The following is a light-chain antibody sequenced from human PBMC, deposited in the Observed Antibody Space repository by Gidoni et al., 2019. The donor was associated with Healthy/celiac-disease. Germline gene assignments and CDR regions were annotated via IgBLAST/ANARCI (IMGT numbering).Light chain of an antibody. CDR1: QSVSSN. CDR3: QQYNNWPLWT. CDR2: GAS. J-gene: IGKJ1*01. V-gene: IGKV3-15*01. Sequence: EIVMTQSPATLSVSPGERATLSCRASQSVSSNLAWYQQKAGQAPRLLISGASTRATGIPARFSGSGSGIEFTLTISSLQSEDFAVYYCQQYNNWPLWTFGQGTKVEIK.